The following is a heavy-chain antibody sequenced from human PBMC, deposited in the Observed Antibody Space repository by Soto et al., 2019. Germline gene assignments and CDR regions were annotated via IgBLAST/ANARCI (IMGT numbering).Heavy chain of an antibody. V-gene: IGHV1-3*01. Sequence: ASVKVSCKASGYTFSNYAIHWVRQAPGQRPECMGRINDATGNTKYSQQFQDRVTFARDTSASIAYMELTSLTSEDTAVYYCARGGEVQYLDIWGQGTQVTVSS. D-gene: IGHD3-9*01. J-gene: IGHJ4*02. CDR3: ARGGEVQYLDI. CDR2: INDATGNT. CDR1: GYTFSNYA.